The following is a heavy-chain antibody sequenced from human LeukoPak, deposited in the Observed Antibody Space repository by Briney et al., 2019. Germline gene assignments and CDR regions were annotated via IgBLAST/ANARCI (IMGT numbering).Heavy chain of an antibody. J-gene: IGHJ3*02. CDR3: TREGPFYCSSTSCYSVPPTDAFDI. V-gene: IGHV3-49*04. CDR1: GFTFGDYA. CDR2: IRSKAYGGTT. D-gene: IGHD2-2*02. Sequence: GGSLRLSCTASGFTFGDYAMSWVRQAPGKGLEWVGFIRSKAYGGTTEYAASVKGRFTISRDDSKSIAYLQMNSLKTEDTAVYYCTREGPFYCSSTSCYSVPPTDAFDIWGQGTMVTVSS.